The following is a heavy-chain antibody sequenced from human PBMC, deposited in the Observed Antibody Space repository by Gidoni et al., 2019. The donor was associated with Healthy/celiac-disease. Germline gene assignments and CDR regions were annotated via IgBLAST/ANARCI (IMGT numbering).Heavy chain of an antibody. Sequence: QVQLQQWGAGLLKPSETLSLPCPVYGGSFRGYYWSWIRQPPGKGLEWIGEINHSGRTNYNPSLKSRVTISVDTSKNQFSLKLSSVTAADTAVYYCARGYCSSTSCLRFFDYWGQGTLVTVSS. V-gene: IGHV4-34*01. CDR2: INHSGRT. D-gene: IGHD2-2*01. J-gene: IGHJ4*02. CDR3: ARGYCSSTSCLRFFDY. CDR1: GGSFRGYY.